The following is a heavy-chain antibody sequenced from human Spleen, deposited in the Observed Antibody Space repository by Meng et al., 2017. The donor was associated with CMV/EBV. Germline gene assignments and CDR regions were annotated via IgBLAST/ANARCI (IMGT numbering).Heavy chain of an antibody. V-gene: IGHV3-21*01. CDR2: ISSSSTYI. J-gene: IGHJ6*02. CDR3: ARAGEYKYNYGPSYQYYGMDV. CDR1: GFTFSTYN. D-gene: IGHD5-18*01. Sequence: GESLKISCAASGFTFSTYNMNWVRQAPGKGLEWVSSISSSSTYIYYADSVKGRFTISRDNAENSLYLQMNSLRAEDTAVYYCARAGEYKYNYGPSYQYYGMDVWGQGTMVTVSS.